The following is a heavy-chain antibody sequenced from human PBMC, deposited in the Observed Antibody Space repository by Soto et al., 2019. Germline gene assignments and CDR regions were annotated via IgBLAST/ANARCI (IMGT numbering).Heavy chain of an antibody. CDR1: GFTFSSYE. Sequence: GGSLRLSCAASGFTFSSYEMNWVRQAPGKGLEWVSYISSSGSTIYYADSVKGRFTISRDNAKNSLYLQMNSLRAEDTAVYYCARDPGYSYGYYFDYWGQGTLVTVSS. D-gene: IGHD5-18*01. V-gene: IGHV3-48*03. CDR2: ISSSGSTI. J-gene: IGHJ4*02. CDR3: ARDPGYSYGYYFDY.